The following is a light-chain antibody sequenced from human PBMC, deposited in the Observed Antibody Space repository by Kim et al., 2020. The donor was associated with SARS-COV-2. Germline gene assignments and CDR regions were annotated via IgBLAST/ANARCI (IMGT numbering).Light chain of an antibody. CDR1: KLGQKY. CDR2: QDR. J-gene: IGLJ3*02. CDR3: QAWDSSTWV. Sequence: SYELTQPPSVSVSPGQTASITCSGDKLGQKYTSWYQQKAGQSPLLVIYQDRKRPSGIPERFSGSSSGNTATLTISGTQGMDEADYYCQAWDSSTWVFGGGTQLTVL. V-gene: IGLV3-1*01.